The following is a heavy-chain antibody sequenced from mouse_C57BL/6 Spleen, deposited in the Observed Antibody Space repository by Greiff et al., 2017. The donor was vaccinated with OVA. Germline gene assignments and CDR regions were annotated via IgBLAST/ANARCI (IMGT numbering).Heavy chain of an antibody. V-gene: IGHV1-72*01. D-gene: IGHD2-4*01. J-gene: IGHJ3*01. CDR3: ARRYYDYAWFAY. CDR1: GYTFTSYW. Sequence: QVQLKQPGAELVKPGASVKLSCKASGYTFTSYWMHWVKQRPGRGLEWIGRIYPNSGGTKYNEKFKSKATLTVDKPSSTAYMQLSSLTSEDSAVYYCARRYYDYAWFAYWGQGTLVTVSA. CDR2: IYPNSGGT.